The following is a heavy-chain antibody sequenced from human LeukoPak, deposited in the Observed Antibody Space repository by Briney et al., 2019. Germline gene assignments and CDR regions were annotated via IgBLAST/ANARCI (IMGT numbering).Heavy chain of an antibody. CDR2: ISWNSNNI. CDR1: GFTFDDYA. Sequence: GTSLRLSCGAPGFTFDDYAMHWVRQAPGKGLEWVSGISWNSNNIDYADSVKGRFTISRDNAKKSVFLQMNSLRPEDTAWYYCAKDRAHYYGSGSRFDYWGQGTLVTVSS. CDR3: AKDRAHYYGSGSRFDY. J-gene: IGHJ4*02. V-gene: IGHV3-9*01. D-gene: IGHD3-10*01.